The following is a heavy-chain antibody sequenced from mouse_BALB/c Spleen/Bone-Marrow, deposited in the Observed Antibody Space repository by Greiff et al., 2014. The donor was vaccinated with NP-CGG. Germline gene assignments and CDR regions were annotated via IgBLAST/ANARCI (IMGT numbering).Heavy chain of an antibody. D-gene: IGHD4-1*01. J-gene: IGHJ2*01. V-gene: IGHV1S130*01. CDR1: GYTFTSSW. CDR2: IHPNSGNT. CDR3: ARSGFDY. Sequence: LVESGSVLVRPGASVELSCKASGYTFTSSWMHWAKQRPGQGLEWIGEIHPNSGNTNYNEKFKGRATLTVDTSSSTAYVDLSSLTSEDSAVYYCARSGFDYWGQGTTLTVSS.